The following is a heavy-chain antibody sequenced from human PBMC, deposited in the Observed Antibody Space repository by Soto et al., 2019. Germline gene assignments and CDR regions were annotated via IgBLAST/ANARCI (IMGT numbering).Heavy chain of an antibody. V-gene: IGHV3-30*18. CDR2: ISYDGSNK. J-gene: IGHJ5*02. CDR3: AKDGLSIAVAGPSGRWFDP. Sequence: GGSLRLSCAASGFTFSSYGMHWVRQAPGKGLEWVAVISYDGSNKYYADSVKGRFTISRDNSKNTLYLQMNSLRAEDTAAYYCAKDGLSIAVAGPSGRWFDPWGQGTLVTVSS. CDR1: GFTFSSYG. D-gene: IGHD6-19*01.